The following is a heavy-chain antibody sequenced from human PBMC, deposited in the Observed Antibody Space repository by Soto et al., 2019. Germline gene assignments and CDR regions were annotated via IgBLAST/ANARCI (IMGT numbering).Heavy chain of an antibody. D-gene: IGHD2-15*01. Sequence: QVQLGESGGGVVQPGRSLRLSCAASGFTFSSYGMHWVRQAPGKGLEWVAVISHHGSIKYYADSVKGRFTISRDNYNITLYLEMNSLRAEDTAVYYCARDGRLVVVAATYFDYWGQGILVTVSS. CDR2: ISHHGSIK. CDR3: ARDGRLVVVAATYFDY. V-gene: IGHV3-30-3*01. J-gene: IGHJ4*02. CDR1: GFTFSSYG.